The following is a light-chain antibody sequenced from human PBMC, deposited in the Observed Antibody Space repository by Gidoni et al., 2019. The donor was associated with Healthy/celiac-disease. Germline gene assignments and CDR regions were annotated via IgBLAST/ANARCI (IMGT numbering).Light chain of an antibody. CDR1: SSDVGGYNY. V-gene: IGLV2-11*01. Sequence: QSALTQPRSVSGSPGQSVTISCTGTSSDVGGYNYVSWYPQHPGKAPKLMIYYVSKRPSGVPDRFSGSKSGNTASLTISGLQAEDDADYYCCSYAGSYTFYVFGTGTKVTVL. CDR3: CSYAGSYTFYV. CDR2: YVS. J-gene: IGLJ1*01.